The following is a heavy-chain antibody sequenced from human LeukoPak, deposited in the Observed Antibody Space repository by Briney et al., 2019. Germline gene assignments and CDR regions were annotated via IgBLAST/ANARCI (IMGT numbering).Heavy chain of an antibody. V-gene: IGHV3-21*01. CDR3: ARDRGDYDSSGYYYYYYGMDV. Sequence: GGSLRLSCAASGFTFSTYNMNWVRQAPGKGLEWVAYISRESAYIYYGVSVKGRFTISRDNGKNSVDLQMNSLRAEDTAVYYCARDRGDYDSSGYYYYYYGMDVWGQGTTVTVSS. CDR2: ISRESAYI. J-gene: IGHJ6*02. D-gene: IGHD3-22*01. CDR1: GFTFSTYN.